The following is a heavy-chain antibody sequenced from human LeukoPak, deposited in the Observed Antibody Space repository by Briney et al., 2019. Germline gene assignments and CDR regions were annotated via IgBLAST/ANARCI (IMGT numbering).Heavy chain of an antibody. CDR2: IKQDGSEK. D-gene: IGHD3-10*01. CDR3: ARDGPYYYGSGIDY. V-gene: IGHV3-7*03. J-gene: IGHJ4*02. CDR1: GFTFSSYW. Sequence: GGSLRLSCAASGFTFSSYWMSWVRQAPGKGLEWVANIKQDGSEKYYVDSVKGRFTISRDSAKNSLYLQMNSLRAEDTAVYYCARDGPYYYGSGIDYWGQGTLVTVSS.